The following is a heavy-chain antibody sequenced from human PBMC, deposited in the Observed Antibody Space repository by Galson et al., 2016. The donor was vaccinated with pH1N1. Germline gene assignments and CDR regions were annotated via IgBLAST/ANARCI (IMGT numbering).Heavy chain of an antibody. CDR2: FDPEDGET. Sequence: SVKVSCKVSGYTLTELSMHWVRQAPGKGLEWMGGFDPEDGETIYAQKFQGRVTMTEDTSTDTAYMELSSLRSETTAVDYCATVIAAGYGMDVWGQGTTVTVSS. V-gene: IGHV1-24*01. CDR1: GYTLTELS. J-gene: IGHJ6*02. CDR3: ATVIAAGYGMDV. D-gene: IGHD6-13*01.